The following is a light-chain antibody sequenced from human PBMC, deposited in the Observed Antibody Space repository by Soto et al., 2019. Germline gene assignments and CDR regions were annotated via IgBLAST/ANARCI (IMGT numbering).Light chain of an antibody. CDR3: QHYNNWWT. CDR1: KSVSSTY. J-gene: IGKJ1*01. V-gene: IGKV3-20*01. Sequence: EIGLPQSPGPVSLFPGERATLSSRARKSVSSTYLAWYQPKPGQPPRLLIHRASSRATGIPDRFSGSVSGTEFTLTISGLQSDDFGVYCCQHYNNWWTFGQGTKVDIK. CDR2: RAS.